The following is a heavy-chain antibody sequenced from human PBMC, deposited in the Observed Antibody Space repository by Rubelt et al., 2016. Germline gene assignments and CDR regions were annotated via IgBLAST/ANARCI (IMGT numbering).Heavy chain of an antibody. CDR2: IKQDGSEK. Sequence: EVQLVESGGGLVQPGGSLRLSCAASGFTFSSYNMNWVRQAPGKGLEWVANIKQDGSEKYYVDSVKGRFTISRDNAKNSLYSDRNSLSAEDTALYYCAVECGAGYSLDSWGQGTLVAVSS. D-gene: IGHD3-9*01. J-gene: IGHJ4*02. CDR1: GFTFSSYN. V-gene: IGHV3-7*03. CDR3: AVECGAGYSLDS.